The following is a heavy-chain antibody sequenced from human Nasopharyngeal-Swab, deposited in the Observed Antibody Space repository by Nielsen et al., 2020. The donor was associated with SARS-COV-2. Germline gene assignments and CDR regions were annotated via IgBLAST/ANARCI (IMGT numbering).Heavy chain of an antibody. J-gene: IGHJ4*02. CDR2: IYYSGST. D-gene: IGHD1-1*01. V-gene: IGHV4-59*08. CDR1: GGSISSYY. Sequence: GSLRLSCTVSGGSISSYYWSWIRQPPGKGLEWIGYIYYSGSTNYNPSLKSRVTISVDTSKNQFSLKLSSVTAADTAVYYCARQGTLRDLDYWGQGTLVTVSS. CDR3: ARQGTLRDLDY.